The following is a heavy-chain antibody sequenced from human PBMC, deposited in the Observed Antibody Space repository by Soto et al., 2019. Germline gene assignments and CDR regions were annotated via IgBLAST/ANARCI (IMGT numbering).Heavy chain of an antibody. V-gene: IGHV3-30-3*01. CDR1: GFTFSSYA. CDR2: ISYDVNNK. J-gene: IGHJ4*02. D-gene: IGHD5-12*01. Sequence: QVQLVESGGGVVQPGRSLRLSCAASGFTFSSYAMHWVRQAPGKGLEWVAVISYDVNNKYYEDSVKGRFTISRDNYKRTLYLQKNSRRPEDKAVYYCATARGYSTFKHGCHCDHWGQGSAVTVSS. CDR3: ATARGYSTFKHGCHCDH.